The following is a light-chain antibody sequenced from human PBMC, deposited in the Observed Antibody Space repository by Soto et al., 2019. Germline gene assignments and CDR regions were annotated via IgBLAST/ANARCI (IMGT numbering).Light chain of an antibody. CDR2: DVS. J-gene: IGLJ1*01. CDR3: NSYTSSSTHV. CDR1: SSDVGRYIY. Sequence: QSALTQPASVSGSPGQSITISCTGTSSDVGRYIYVSWYQHLPGKAPKLMIYDVSNRPSGVSNRFSGSKSGNTASLTISGLQDEDDADYYCNSYTSSSTHVFGTGTKLTVL. V-gene: IGLV2-14*03.